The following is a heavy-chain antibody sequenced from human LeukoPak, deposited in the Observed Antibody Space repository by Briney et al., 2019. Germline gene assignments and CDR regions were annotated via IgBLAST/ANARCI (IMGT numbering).Heavy chain of an antibody. CDR1: GFRFSNSW. V-gene: IGHV3-74*01. CDR3: ARGADHGGSYYPD. J-gene: IGHJ4*02. CDR2: MKTDGTRI. D-gene: IGHD3-10*01. Sequence: PGGSLTLSCAASGFRFSNSWMYWVRQGPGKGPVWVSRMKTDGTRIEYADSVKGRFTISRDNAKNTLFLQMSSLRVEDTAVYYCARGADHGGSYYPDWGQGTRVTVSS.